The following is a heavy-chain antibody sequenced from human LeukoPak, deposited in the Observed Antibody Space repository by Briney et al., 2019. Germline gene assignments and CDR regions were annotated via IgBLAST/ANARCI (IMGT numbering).Heavy chain of an antibody. CDR2: ISYDGSNK. Sequence: GRSLRLSCAASGFTFSSYGMHWVRQAPGKGLEWMAVISYDGSNKYYADSVKGRFTISRDNSKNTLYLQMNSLRAGDTAVYYCAKVPSSTSAYYYYGMDVWGQGTTVTVSS. CDR1: GFTFSSYG. CDR3: AKVPSSTSAYYYYGMDV. D-gene: IGHD2-2*01. V-gene: IGHV3-30*18. J-gene: IGHJ6*02.